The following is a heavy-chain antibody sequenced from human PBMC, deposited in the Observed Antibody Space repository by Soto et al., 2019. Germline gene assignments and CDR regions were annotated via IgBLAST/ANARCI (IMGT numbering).Heavy chain of an antibody. CDR1: GYTFTSYD. CDR3: AFSSSWYLSPYSYYYYYRDV. Sequence: ASVKVSCKASGYTFTSYDINWVRQATGQGLEWMGWMNPNSGNTGYAQKFQGRVTMTRNTSISTAYMELSSLRSGDTAVYYCAFSSSWYLSPYSYYYYYRDVGGKGTTVTVPS. CDR2: MNPNSGNT. D-gene: IGHD6-13*01. V-gene: IGHV1-8*01. J-gene: IGHJ6*03.